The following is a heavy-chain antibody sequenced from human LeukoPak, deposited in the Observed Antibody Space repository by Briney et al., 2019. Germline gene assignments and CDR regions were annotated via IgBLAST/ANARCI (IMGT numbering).Heavy chain of an antibody. J-gene: IGHJ4*02. Sequence: PSETLSLTCTVSGGSISSYYWSWIRQPPGKGLEWIGYIYYSGSTNYNPSLKSRVTISVDTSKNQFPLKLSSVTAADTAVYYCARGNELTYWGQGTLVTVSS. CDR1: GGSISSYY. CDR2: IYYSGST. D-gene: IGHD1-26*01. CDR3: ARGNELTY. V-gene: IGHV4-59*01.